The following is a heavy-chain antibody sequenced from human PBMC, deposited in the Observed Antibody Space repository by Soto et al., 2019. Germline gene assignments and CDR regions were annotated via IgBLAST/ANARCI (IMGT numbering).Heavy chain of an antibody. J-gene: IGHJ6*02. V-gene: IGHV3-48*03. Sequence: EVQLVESGGGLVQPGGSLRLSCAASGFTFSSYEMNWVRQAPGKGLEWVSYISSSGSTIYYADSVKGRFTISRDNAKNSLYLQMNSLRAEDTAVYYWARAPSSGSYYVGSGGMDVWGQGTTVTVSS. CDR2: ISSSGSTI. D-gene: IGHD3-10*01. CDR3: ARAPSSGSYYVGSGGMDV. CDR1: GFTFSSYE.